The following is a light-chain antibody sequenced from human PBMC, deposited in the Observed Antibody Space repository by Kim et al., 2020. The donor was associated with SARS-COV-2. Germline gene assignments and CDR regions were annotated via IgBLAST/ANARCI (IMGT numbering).Light chain of an antibody. CDR2: DVN. CDR1: SSDVGAYNY. Sequence: GQSITISCTGTSSDVGAYNYVSWYQQHPVKAPKLMIFDVNKRPSGLSDRFSGSKSGNTASLTISGLQAEDEADYYCISYASTRSYVFGTGTKVTVL. CDR3: ISYASTRSYV. J-gene: IGLJ1*01. V-gene: IGLV2-14*04.